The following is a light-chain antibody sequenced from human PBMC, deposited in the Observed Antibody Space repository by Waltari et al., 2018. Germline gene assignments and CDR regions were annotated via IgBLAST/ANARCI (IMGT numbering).Light chain of an antibody. CDR2: EVS. J-gene: IGLJ2*01. CDR1: SSDVGGYDL. CDR3: SSYTGSGTFVV. V-gene: IGLV2-23*02. Sequence: QSALTQPASVSGSPGQSITISCTGTSSDVGGYDLVSWYQQHPGKVPNLMVYEVSKWPAGVCYRFSGSKSGNTAALTISGLQTEDEADYSCSSYTGSGTFVVFGGGTKLTVL.